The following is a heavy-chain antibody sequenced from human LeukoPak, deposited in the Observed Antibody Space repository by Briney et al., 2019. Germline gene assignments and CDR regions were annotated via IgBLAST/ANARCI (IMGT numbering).Heavy chain of an antibody. CDR1: GYTFTGYY. V-gene: IGHV1-2*02. D-gene: IGHD1-26*01. CDR3: ARDRGGRYFMDV. Sequence: ASVKVSCKASGYTFTGYYIHWVRQAPGQGLEWMGWINPNSDATKYAQKFHGRVTMSRDTSISTAYMELTRLRSDDTAVYYCARDRGGRYFMDVWGKGTTVTVSS. J-gene: IGHJ6*03. CDR2: INPNSDAT.